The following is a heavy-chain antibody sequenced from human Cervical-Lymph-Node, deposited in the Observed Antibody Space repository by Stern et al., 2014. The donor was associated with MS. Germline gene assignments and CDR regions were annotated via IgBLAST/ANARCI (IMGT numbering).Heavy chain of an antibody. D-gene: IGHD6-13*01. V-gene: IGHV3-7*01. J-gene: IGHJ6*02. Sequence: EVQLVESGGGLVQPGGSLRLSCTVSGFTFSSYWMTWVRQAPGKGLEWVANINQDGGEKFYVDSVKGRFPISRDNAKNSLYLQMNSLRAEDTAVYYCARKRATWYGDVWGQGSTVTVSS. CDR2: INQDGGEK. CDR1: GFTFSSYW. CDR3: ARKRATWYGDV.